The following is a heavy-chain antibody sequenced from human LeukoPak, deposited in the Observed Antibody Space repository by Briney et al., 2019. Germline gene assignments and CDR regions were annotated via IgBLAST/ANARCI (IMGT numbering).Heavy chain of an antibody. J-gene: IGHJ5*02. CDR3: ASSSTVIGSSWYYIDWFDP. Sequence: KPSETLSLTCTVSGGSISSSSYYWGWIRQPPGKGLEWIGSIYYSGSTYYNPSLKSRVTISVDTSKNQFSLKLSSVTAADTAVYYCASSSTVIGSSWYYIDWFDPWGQGTLVTVSS. CDR1: GGSISSSSYY. D-gene: IGHD6-13*01. V-gene: IGHV4-39*01. CDR2: IYYSGST.